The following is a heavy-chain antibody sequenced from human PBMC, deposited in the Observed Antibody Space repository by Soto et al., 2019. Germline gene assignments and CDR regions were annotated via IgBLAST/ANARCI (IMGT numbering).Heavy chain of an antibody. CDR3: ARVEGSSYYFRHDC. D-gene: IGHD1-26*01. CDR2: IYCSGSS. V-gene: IGHV4-31*03. J-gene: IGHJ4*02. Sequence: LSLTCTVSGGSMSSGSYHWSWIRQHPGKGLEWIGNIYCSGSSYYNPSLKSRATISIDTSKDQFSLRLGSVTAADTAVYYCARVEGSSYYFRHDCWGRGTLVTVSS. CDR1: GGSMSSGSYH.